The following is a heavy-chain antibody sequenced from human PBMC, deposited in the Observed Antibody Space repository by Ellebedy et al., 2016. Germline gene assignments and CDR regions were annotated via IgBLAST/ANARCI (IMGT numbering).Heavy chain of an antibody. V-gene: IGHV3-48*01. D-gene: IGHD2-2*01. CDR2: ISSRSTTI. J-gene: IGHJ4*02. Sequence: GESLKISCAASGFTFSSYSMNWVRQAPGKGLEWVSYISSRSTTIFYADSVKGRFTISRDNSKNTLYLQMNSLRAEGTAVYYCARDVSSSPFFDYWGQGTLVTVSS. CDR1: GFTFSSYS. CDR3: ARDVSSSPFFDY.